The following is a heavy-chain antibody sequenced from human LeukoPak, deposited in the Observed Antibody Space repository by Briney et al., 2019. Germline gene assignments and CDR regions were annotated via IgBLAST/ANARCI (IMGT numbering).Heavy chain of an antibody. CDR1: GYLFTNYW. CDR3: ARHSFMNDYASPFDI. D-gene: IGHD5-12*01. Sequence: GESLKISCQGIGYLFTNYWLGWVRHMPGKRLEWMGIIYPGDSDARSSPSFRGQITTSVDKSINTAYLQWTSLTASDPAMYYCARHSFMNDYASPFDIWGQGTLVTASS. V-gene: IGHV5-51*01. CDR2: IYPGDSDA. J-gene: IGHJ5*02.